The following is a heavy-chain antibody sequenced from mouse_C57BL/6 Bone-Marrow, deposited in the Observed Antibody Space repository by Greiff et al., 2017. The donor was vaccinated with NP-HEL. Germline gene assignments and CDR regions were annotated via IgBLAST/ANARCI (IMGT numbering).Heavy chain of an antibody. CDR3: AREEGTTVVAIGY. J-gene: IGHJ2*01. CDR2: IYPGSGST. CDR1: GYTFTSYW. Sequence: QVQLQQPGAELVKPGASVKMSCKASGYTFTSYWITWVKQRPGQGLEWIGDIYPGSGSTNYNEKFKSKATLTVDTSSSTAYMQLSSLTSEDSAVYYCAREEGTTVVAIGYWGQGTTLTVSS. V-gene: IGHV1-55*01. D-gene: IGHD1-1*01.